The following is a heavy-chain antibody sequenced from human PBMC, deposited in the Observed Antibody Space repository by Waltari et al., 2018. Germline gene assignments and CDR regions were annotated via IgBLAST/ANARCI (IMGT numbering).Heavy chain of an antibody. Sequence: QVQLQESGPGLVTPSGTLSLTSAVSGASTRSKDWWSWVRQSPGKGLEWIGEIYHSGKTDSNPSLKSRGTISVDKSKNQCSLNLSSVTAADTAVYCCAADRGVGLYFVYWGQGTLVTVSS. CDR3: AADRGVGLYFVY. CDR2: IYHSGKT. D-gene: IGHD2-8*02. V-gene: IGHV4-4*01. J-gene: IGHJ4*02. CDR1: GASTRSKDW.